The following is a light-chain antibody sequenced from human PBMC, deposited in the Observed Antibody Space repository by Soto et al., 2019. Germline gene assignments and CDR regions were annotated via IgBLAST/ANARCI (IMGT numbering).Light chain of an antibody. CDR1: QSISTN. V-gene: IGKV3-15*01. CDR3: QQFNNWPGT. CDR2: GAS. J-gene: IGKJ1*01. Sequence: EIVMTQSPANLSVSPGERATLSCRASQSISTNLAWYQQNPGQAPRLLIYGASTRATGIPARFSGGGSGTEFTLTISSLQSEDFAIYFCQQFNNWPGTFGQGTKVEIK.